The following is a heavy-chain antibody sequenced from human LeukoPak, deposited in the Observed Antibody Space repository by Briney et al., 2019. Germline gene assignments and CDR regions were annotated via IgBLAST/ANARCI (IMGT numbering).Heavy chain of an antibody. D-gene: IGHD3-16*01. J-gene: IGHJ6*03. V-gene: IGHV1-8*03. CDR3: ARVTYYYMDV. CDR1: GYTFTSYG. Sequence: ASVKVSCKASGYTFTSYGISWVRQATGQGLEWMGWMNPNSGNTGYAQKFQGRVTITRNTSISTAYMELSSLRSEDTAVYYYARVTYYYMDVWGKGTTVTVSS. CDR2: MNPNSGNT.